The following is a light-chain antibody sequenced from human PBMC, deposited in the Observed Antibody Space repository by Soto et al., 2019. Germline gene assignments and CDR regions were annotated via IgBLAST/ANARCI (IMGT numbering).Light chain of an antibody. Sequence: EIVMTQSPANLSVSPGERATLSCRASQSVSSNLAWYQQKPGQAPRLLIYGASTRATGIPASFSGSGSGTEFTLTISSLQYEDVAVYYCQQYNNWFPYTFGQGTKMEIK. V-gene: IGKV3-15*01. CDR3: QQYNNWFPYT. J-gene: IGKJ2*01. CDR1: QSVSSN. CDR2: GAS.